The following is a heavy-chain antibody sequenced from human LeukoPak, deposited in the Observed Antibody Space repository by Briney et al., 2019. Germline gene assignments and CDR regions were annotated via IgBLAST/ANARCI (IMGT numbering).Heavy chain of an antibody. CDR2: INHSGST. CDR1: GGSFSGYY. V-gene: IGHV4-34*01. Sequence: PSETLSLTCAVYGGSFSGYYRSWIRQPPGKGLEWIGEINHSGSTNYNPSLKSRVTISVDTSKNQFSLKLSSVTAADTAVYYCARVTVSTDFWSGYYSGLFDYWGQGTLVTVSS. D-gene: IGHD3-3*01. CDR3: ARVTVSTDFWSGYYSGLFDY. J-gene: IGHJ4*02.